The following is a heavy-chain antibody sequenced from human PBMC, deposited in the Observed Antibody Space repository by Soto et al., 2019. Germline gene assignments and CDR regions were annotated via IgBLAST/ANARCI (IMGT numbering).Heavy chain of an antibody. D-gene: IGHD3-22*01. Sequence: QVQLVQSGAEVKKPGSSVKVSCKASGGTFSSYAISWVRQAPGQGLEGMGGIIPIFGTANYAQKFQGRVTLTADESTSTAYMELSSLRSEDTAVYYCARAHLPYYYDRSGYYQGYYYGMDVWGQGTTVTVSS. CDR1: GGTFSSYA. CDR3: ARAHLPYYYDRSGYYQGYYYGMDV. J-gene: IGHJ6*02. V-gene: IGHV1-69*01. CDR2: IIPIFGTA.